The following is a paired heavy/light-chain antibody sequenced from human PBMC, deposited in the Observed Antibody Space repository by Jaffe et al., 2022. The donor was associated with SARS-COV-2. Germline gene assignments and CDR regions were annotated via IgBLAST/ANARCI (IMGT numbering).Heavy chain of an antibody. CDR2: ISSGNDYI. CDR3: AYGPDILTRFGAEAFDF. J-gene: IGHJ3*01. V-gene: IGHV3-21*04. Sequence: EVRLVESGGRLVQPGGSLRVSCAASGFTFSAYTMHWARQAPGKGLEWVSSISSGNDYIFYADSVKGRFTISRDNSKNSLYLQMNSLRDDDTGIYYCAYGPDILTRFGAEAFDFWGQGTMVTVSS. D-gene: IGHD3-9*01. CDR1: GFTFSAYT.
Light chain of an antibody. V-gene: IGKV1D-16*01. J-gene: IGKJ4*01. CDR1: EDVGTW. CDR3: QQYKSYPLT. Sequence: DIQMTQSPSSLSASVGDRVTISCRASEDVGTWLAWYQQKPGKAPKSLIYGESTLQSGVPSRFSGSGAATHFTLTISGLQPEDFATYYCQQYKSYPLTFGGGTKVVI. CDR2: GES.